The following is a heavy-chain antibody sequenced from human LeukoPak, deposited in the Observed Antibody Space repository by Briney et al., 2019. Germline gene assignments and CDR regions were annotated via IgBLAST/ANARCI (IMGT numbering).Heavy chain of an antibody. V-gene: IGHV4-39*07. Sequence: SETLSLTCTVSGGFISSSSYYWGWIRQPPGKGLEWIGSIYYSGSTYYNPSLKSRVTISVDTSKNQFSLKLSSVTAADTAVYYCARDAFSYCSSTSCSLWGQGTLVTVSS. J-gene: IGHJ4*02. CDR1: GGFISSSSYY. CDR2: IYYSGST. CDR3: ARDAFSYCSSTSCSL. D-gene: IGHD2-2*01.